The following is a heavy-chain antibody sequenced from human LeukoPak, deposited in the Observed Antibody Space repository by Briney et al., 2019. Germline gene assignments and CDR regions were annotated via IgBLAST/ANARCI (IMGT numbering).Heavy chain of an antibody. V-gene: IGHV3-43*02. J-gene: IGHJ6*03. CDR2: ISGDGGST. CDR3: AKSTSNYYYYYYMDV. CDR1: GFTFDDYA. Sequence: GGSLRLSCAASGFTFDDYAMHWVRQAPGKGLEWVSLISGDGGSTYYADSVKGRFTISRDNSINSLYLQMNSLRTEDTALYYCAKSTSNYYYYYYMDVWGKGTTVTVSS.